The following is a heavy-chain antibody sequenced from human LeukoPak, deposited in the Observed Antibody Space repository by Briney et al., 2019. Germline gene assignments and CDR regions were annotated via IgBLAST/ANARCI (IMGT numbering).Heavy chain of an antibody. Sequence: SETLSLTCAVYGGSFSGYYWSWIRQPPGKGLEWIGEISHSGSTNYNPSLKSRVTISVDTSKNQFSLKLSSVTAADTAVYYCARDAIAVAGTWGMPYGMDVWGQGTTVTVSS. D-gene: IGHD6-19*01. CDR1: GGSFSGYY. CDR3: ARDAIAVAGTWGMPYGMDV. V-gene: IGHV4-34*01. CDR2: ISHSGST. J-gene: IGHJ6*02.